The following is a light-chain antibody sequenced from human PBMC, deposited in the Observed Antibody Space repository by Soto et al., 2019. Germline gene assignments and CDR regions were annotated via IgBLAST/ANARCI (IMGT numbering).Light chain of an antibody. J-gene: IGKJ4*01. CDR1: QSISSW. CDR2: KAS. Sequence: DIQMTQSPSTLSASVGDRVTITCRASQSISSWLAWYQQKPGKATNLLIYKASSLESGVPSRFSGSGYGTKFTLTISSLQPDDFATYYCQQYNSYPLTFGGGTKVEIK. V-gene: IGKV1-5*03. CDR3: QQYNSYPLT.